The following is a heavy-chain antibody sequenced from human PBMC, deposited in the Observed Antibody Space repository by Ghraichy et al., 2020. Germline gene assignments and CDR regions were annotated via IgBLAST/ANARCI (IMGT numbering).Heavy chain of an antibody. CDR1: GVDFSAYG. V-gene: IGHV3-30*03. CDR3: VGAHVGVNNDILSYSYYGLDV. J-gene: IGHJ6*02. D-gene: IGHD3-16*01. Sequence: SCAASGVDFSAYGMNWVRQSPRKGLEWVAVISYDGFNTQHADSVRGRVAISRDNFRNTLYLQMNSLRPDDTAVYYCVGAHVGVNNDILSYSYYGLDVWGQGTTVSVSS. CDR2: ISYDGFNT.